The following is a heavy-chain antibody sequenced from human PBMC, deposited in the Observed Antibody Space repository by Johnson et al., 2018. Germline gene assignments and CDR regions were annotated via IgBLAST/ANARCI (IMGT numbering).Heavy chain of an antibody. D-gene: IGHD3-3*01. CDR2: ITATATTI. J-gene: IGHJ6*03. CDR3: ARDPHYDLLFMDV. CDR1: GFTFSDYC. Sequence: QVQLVQSGGGVVQPGRSLRLSCAASGFTFSDYCMTWIRQAPGKAPEWVSSITATATTIYYADSVKGRFTVYRDNAKNSLYLQMNGLRVEDTAVYYCARDPHYDLLFMDVWGKGTTVTVSS. V-gene: IGHV3-11*04.